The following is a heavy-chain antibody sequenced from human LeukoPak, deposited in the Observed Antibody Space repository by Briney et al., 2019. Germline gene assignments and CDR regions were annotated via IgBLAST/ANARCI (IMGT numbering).Heavy chain of an antibody. CDR2: IYPGDSDT. Sequence: PGEALQISFKGSGYRFTSYWIGWVRRMPGKGGEGMGIIYPGDSDTRYSPSFQGQVTISADKSISTAYLQWSSLKASDTAMYYCARPYGSGSYYFDYWGQGTLVTVSS. CDR1: GYRFTSYW. CDR3: ARPYGSGSYYFDY. D-gene: IGHD3-10*01. J-gene: IGHJ4*02. V-gene: IGHV5-51*01.